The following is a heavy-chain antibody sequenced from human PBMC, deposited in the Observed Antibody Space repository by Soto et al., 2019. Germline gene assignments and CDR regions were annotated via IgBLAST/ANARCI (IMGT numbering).Heavy chain of an antibody. V-gene: IGHV1-24*01. CDR2: FDPEDGET. J-gene: IGHJ5*02. D-gene: IGHD6-13*01. Sequence: ASVKVSCKVSGYTLTELSMHWVRQAPGKGLEWMGGFDPEDGETIYAQKFQGRVTMTEDTSTDTAYMELSSLRSEDTAVYYCATHPAASHPDWFDPWGQGTLVTVSS. CDR3: ATHPAASHPDWFDP. CDR1: GYTLTELS.